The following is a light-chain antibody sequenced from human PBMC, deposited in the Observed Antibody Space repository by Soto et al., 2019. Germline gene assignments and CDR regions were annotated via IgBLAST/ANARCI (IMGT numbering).Light chain of an antibody. CDR2: EGS. CDR3: QQLQRTPFT. CDR1: QTISDW. J-gene: IGKJ3*01. Sequence: DIQMTQSPSTLSASIGDRVTITCRASQTISDWLAWYQQKPGKAPKVLIYEGSKLESGVPSRFSGSGSGTEFALSISGLRPGDSAAYYCQQLQRTPFTFGPGTTVDV. V-gene: IGKV1-5*01.